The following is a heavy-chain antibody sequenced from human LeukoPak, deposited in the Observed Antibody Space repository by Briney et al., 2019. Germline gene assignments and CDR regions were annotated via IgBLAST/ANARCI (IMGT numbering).Heavy chain of an antibody. J-gene: IGHJ3*02. CDR3: ARGGAGYFDPDAFDI. D-gene: IGHD3-9*01. CDR1: GYTFTSYG. V-gene: IGHV1-18*04. CDR2: ISAYNGNT. Sequence: ASVNVSCKASGYTFTSYGISWVRQAPGQGLERMGWISAYNGNTNYAQKLQGRVTMTTDTSTSTAYMELRSLRSDDTAVYYCARGGAGYFDPDAFDIWGQGTMVAVSS.